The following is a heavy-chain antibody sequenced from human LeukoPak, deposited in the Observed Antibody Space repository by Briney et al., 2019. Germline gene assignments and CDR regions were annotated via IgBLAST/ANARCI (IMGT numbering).Heavy chain of an antibody. CDR2: ISGSGGGT. V-gene: IGHV3-23*01. J-gene: IGHJ3*02. Sequence: GGSLRLSCAASGLTFTSYAMSWVRQAPGKGLEWVSLISGSGGGTYYGDSVKGRFTISRDNSKNTLYLQMDSLRAEDTAVYYCAKSWLRDRGAFDIWGQGTVVTVSS. CDR3: AKSWLRDRGAFDI. D-gene: IGHD5-12*01. CDR1: GLTFTSYA.